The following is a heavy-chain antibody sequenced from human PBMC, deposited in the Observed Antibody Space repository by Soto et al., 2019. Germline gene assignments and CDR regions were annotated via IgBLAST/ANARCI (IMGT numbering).Heavy chain of an antibody. V-gene: IGHV3-9*01. CDR3: AKIVTRHSLVPVFDQ. D-gene: IGHD2-21*01. J-gene: IGHJ4*02. CDR2: ISWDSGSI. Sequence: QLVESGGGLVQPGRSLRLSCVASGSRFDEYAIHWVRQAPGKGLEWVSGISWDSGSINYAGSVRGRFTVSRDNAKNSLYLHMTSLRSEDTAFYYCAKIVTRHSLVPVFDQWGQGALVSVSS. CDR1: GSRFDEYA.